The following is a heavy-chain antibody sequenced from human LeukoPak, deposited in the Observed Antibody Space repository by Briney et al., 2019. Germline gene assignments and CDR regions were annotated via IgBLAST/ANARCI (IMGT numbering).Heavy chain of an antibody. CDR2: IYYSGST. J-gene: IGHJ4*02. Sequence: SETLSLTCTVSGGSISSSSYYWGWIRQPPGKGLEWIGSIYYSGSTYYNPSLKSRVTISIDTSKNQFSLKLSSVTAADTAVYYCARGQWLPVFDFWGQGTLVTVSS. D-gene: IGHD3-22*01. CDR1: GGSISSSSYY. V-gene: IGHV4-39*07. CDR3: ARGQWLPVFDF.